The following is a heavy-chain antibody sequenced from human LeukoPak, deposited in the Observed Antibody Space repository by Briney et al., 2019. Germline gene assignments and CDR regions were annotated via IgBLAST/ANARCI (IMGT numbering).Heavy chain of an antibody. D-gene: IGHD1-1*01. CDR2: IRSSIYGGTP. CDR3: SREWGNGNDLRPDS. CDR1: GFTFREFA. V-gene: IGHV3-49*03. Sequence: GGSLRLSCTSSGFTFREFAVSWFRQAPGKGLEWIGFIRSSIYGGTPKAAASVKGRFIFTRDDSKGVAYLRMNSLKTDDTAVYYCSREWGNGNDLRPDSWGQGTLVTVSS. J-gene: IGHJ4*02.